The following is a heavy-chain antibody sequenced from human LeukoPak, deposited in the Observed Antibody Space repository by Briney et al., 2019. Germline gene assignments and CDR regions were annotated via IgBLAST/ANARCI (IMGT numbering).Heavy chain of an antibody. J-gene: IGHJ4*02. Sequence: SETLSLTCTVSGGSISSYYWSWIRQAAGKGLEWIGRIYTSGSTNYNPSLKSRVTMSVDTSRNQFSLKLSSVTAADTAVYYCARASAMALANFDYWGQGTLVTVSS. CDR2: IYTSGST. CDR1: GGSISSYY. V-gene: IGHV4-4*07. CDR3: ARASAMALANFDY. D-gene: IGHD5-18*01.